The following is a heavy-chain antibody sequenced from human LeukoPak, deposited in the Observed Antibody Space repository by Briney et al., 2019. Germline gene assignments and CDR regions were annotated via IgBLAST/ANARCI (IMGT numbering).Heavy chain of an antibody. CDR3: ANDSRGYKYGTFDY. Sequence: PGRSLRLSCAASGFTFDDYAMHWVRQAPGKGLEWVSGISWNSGGIGYADSVKGRFTISRDNAKNSLYLQLNSLRAEDTALYHCANDSRGYKYGTFDYWGQGTLVTVSS. D-gene: IGHD5-24*01. CDR2: ISWNSGGI. V-gene: IGHV3-9*01. CDR1: GFTFDDYA. J-gene: IGHJ4*02.